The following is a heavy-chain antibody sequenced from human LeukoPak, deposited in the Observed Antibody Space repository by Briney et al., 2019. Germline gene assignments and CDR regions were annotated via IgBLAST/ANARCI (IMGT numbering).Heavy chain of an antibody. CDR1: GFTFSSYA. D-gene: IGHD2-2*01. J-gene: IGHJ3*02. Sequence: GGSLRLSCAASGFTFSSYAMSWVRQAPGEGLEWVSAISGSGGSIYYADSVKGRFTISRDNSKNTLYLQMNSLRAEDTAVYYCAKANLCSSTSCYGDAFDIWGQGTMVTVSS. V-gene: IGHV3-23*01. CDR2: ISGSGGSI. CDR3: AKANLCSSTSCYGDAFDI.